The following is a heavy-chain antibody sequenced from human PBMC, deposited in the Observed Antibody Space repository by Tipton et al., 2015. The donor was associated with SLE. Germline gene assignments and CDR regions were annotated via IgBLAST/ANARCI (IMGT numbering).Heavy chain of an antibody. CDR2: VDHSGST. V-gene: IGHV4-4*02. CDR3: ASVNWNYERSFDY. D-gene: IGHD1-7*01. CDR1: GGSISSRNW. Sequence: LTCAVYGGSISSRNWWSWIRQPPGKGLEWIGEVDHSGSTNYNPSLESRVTISIDKTRNQFSLKLSSVTAADTAVYYCASVNWNYERSFDYWGQGTLVTVSS. J-gene: IGHJ4*02.